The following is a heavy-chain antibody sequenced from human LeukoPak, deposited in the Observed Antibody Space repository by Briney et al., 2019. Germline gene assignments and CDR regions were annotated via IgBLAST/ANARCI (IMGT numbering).Heavy chain of an antibody. CDR3: AKDLIEINYGGNSHSSY. CDR1: GFTFDDYA. CDR2: ISGDGDST. J-gene: IGHJ4*02. Sequence: PGGSLRLSCAASGFTFDDYAMHWVRQAPGKGLEWVSLISGDGDSTYYADSVKGRFTISRDNSKNSPYLQMNSLRTEDTALYYCAKDLIEINYGGNSHSSYWGQGTLVTVSS. D-gene: IGHD4-23*01. V-gene: IGHV3-43*02.